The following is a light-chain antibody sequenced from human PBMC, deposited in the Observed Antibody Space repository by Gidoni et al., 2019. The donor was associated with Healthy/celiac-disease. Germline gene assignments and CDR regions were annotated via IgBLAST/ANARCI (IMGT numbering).Light chain of an antibody. CDR1: NIGGKN. CDR2: RDS. V-gene: IGLV3-9*01. Sequence: FEPNQPLSMFVALGQTARITCGGNNIGGKNVHWYQQKPGQAPALVIYRDSNRPSGIPERFSGSNSGNTATLTISRAQAGDEADYYCQVWDSSSWVFGGGTKVTVL. J-gene: IGLJ3*02. CDR3: QVWDSSSWV.